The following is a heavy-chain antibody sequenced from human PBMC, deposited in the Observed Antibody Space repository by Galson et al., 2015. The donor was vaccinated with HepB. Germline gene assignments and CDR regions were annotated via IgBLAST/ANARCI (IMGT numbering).Heavy chain of an antibody. CDR2: IIPILGIA. CDR3: ARITAADAFDI. V-gene: IGHV1-69*02. Sequence: CKASGGTFSSYTISWVRQAPGQGLEWMGRIIPILGIANYAQKFQGRVTITADKSTSTAYMELSSLRSEDTAVYYCARITAADAFDIWGQGTMVTVSS. D-gene: IGHD2-2*01. J-gene: IGHJ3*02. CDR1: GGTFSSYT.